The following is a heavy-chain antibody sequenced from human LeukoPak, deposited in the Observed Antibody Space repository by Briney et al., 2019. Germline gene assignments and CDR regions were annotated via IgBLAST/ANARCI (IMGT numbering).Heavy chain of an antibody. D-gene: IGHD4-23*01. Sequence: ASVKVSCKASGYTFTSYGISWVRQAPGQGLEWMGWISAYNGNTNYAQKLQGRVTMTRDVSTSTVYMQLSSLRSEDTAVYYCARAVVTSSRSAFDIWGQGTMVTVSS. CDR3: ARAVVTSSRSAFDI. CDR1: GYTFTSYG. CDR2: ISAYNGNT. V-gene: IGHV1-18*01. J-gene: IGHJ3*02.